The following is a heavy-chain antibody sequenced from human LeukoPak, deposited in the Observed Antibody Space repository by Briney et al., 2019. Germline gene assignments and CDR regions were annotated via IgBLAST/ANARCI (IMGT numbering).Heavy chain of an antibody. CDR2: INHSGST. CDR3: VRGYGDYELDY. J-gene: IGHJ4*02. CDR1: GGSFSGYY. V-gene: IGHV4-34*01. D-gene: IGHD4-17*01. Sequence: PSETLSLTCAVYGGSFSGYYWSWIRQPPGKGLEWIGEINHSGSTNYNPSLKSRVTISVDTSKNQFSLKLSSVTAADTAVYYCVRGYGDYELDYWGQGTLVTVSS.